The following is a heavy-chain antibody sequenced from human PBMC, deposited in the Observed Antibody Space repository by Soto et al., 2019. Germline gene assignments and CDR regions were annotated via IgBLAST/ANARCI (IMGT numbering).Heavy chain of an antibody. CDR2: IYYSGST. V-gene: IGHV4-61*08. D-gene: IGHD6-13*01. J-gene: IGHJ5*02. CDR1: GGSISSGGYS. CDR3: ARELAAAPYNWFDP. Sequence: SETLSLTCAVSGGSISSGGYSWSWIRQPPGKGLEWIGYIYYSGSTNYNPSLKSRVTISVDTSKNQFPLKLSSVTAADTAVYYCARELAAAPYNWFDPWGQGTLVTVSS.